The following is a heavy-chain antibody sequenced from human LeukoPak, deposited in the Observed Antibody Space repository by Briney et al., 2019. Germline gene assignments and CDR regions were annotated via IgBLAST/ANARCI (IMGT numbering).Heavy chain of an antibody. D-gene: IGHD2-2*01. CDR3: AGDPPLGYCSSSSCPHLDY. J-gene: IGHJ4*02. CDR2: ISSSSSFI. Sequence: GGSLRLSCAASGFTFSRYSMNWVRQAPGKGLEWLSSISSSSSFIYYADSVKGRFTISRDNAKNSLYLQMNSLRAEDTAVYYCAGDPPLGYCSSSSCPHLDYWCQGTLVTVSS. CDR1: GFTFSRYS. V-gene: IGHV3-21*01.